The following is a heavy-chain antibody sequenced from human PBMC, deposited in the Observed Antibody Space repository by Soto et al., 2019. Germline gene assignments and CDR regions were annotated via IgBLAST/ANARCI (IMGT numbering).Heavy chain of an antibody. J-gene: IGHJ5*02. Sequence: QVQLVQSGAEVKKPGSSVKVSCKASGDPFSTYAISWVRQAPGQGLEWMGGIIPLFGTAHYAQKFQGRLTITADESTSSGYKEMSSLRFDDTAIYYCARSEGAGTTYWFDPWGQGTPVTVSS. CDR1: GDPFSTYA. V-gene: IGHV1-69*01. CDR2: IIPLFGTA. D-gene: IGHD1-1*01. CDR3: ARSEGAGTTYWFDP.